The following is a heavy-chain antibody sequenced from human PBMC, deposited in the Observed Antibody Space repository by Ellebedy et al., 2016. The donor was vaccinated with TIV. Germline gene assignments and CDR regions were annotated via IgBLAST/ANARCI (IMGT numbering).Heavy chain of an antibody. CDR1: GFKFNTYG. CDR2: ISYDGLTE. D-gene: IGHD3-3*01. CDR3: AKDVSPRQRFRPVYDFCMDV. J-gene: IGHJ6*02. Sequence: GESLKISXAASGFKFNTYGIHWVRQAPGKGLEFVAFISYDGLTEYYGDSVRGRFFISRDNPNNTLFLEMNSLRPEDTAVYFCAKDVSPRQRFRPVYDFCMDVWGQGTTVIVSS. V-gene: IGHV3-30*02.